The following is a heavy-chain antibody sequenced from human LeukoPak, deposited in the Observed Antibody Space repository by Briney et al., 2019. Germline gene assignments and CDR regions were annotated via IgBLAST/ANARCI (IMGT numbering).Heavy chain of an antibody. CDR3: ARGVSPAAGYYYYMDV. CDR1: GGTFSSYA. J-gene: IGHJ6*03. Sequence: SVKVSCKASGGTFSSYAISWVRQAPGQGLEWMGGIIPIFGTANYAQKFQGRVTITADKSTSTAYMELSSLRSEDTAVYYCARGVSPAAGYYYYMDVWGKGTTVTVSS. V-gene: IGHV1-69*06. CDR2: IIPIFGTA. D-gene: IGHD6-13*01.